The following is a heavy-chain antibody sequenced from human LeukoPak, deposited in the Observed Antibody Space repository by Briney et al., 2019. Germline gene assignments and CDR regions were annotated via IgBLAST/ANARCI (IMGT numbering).Heavy chain of an antibody. D-gene: IGHD4-23*01. V-gene: IGHV3-23*01. CDR3: AKSIDRTAVTPQGFDY. Sequence: GGSLRLSCAASGFTFSSYAMNWVRQAPGKGLEWVSGISSSRDNTYYADSVKGRFTISRDNSKNTLYLQMNSLRAEDTAVYYCAKSIDRTAVTPQGFDYWGQGSLVTVSS. J-gene: IGHJ4*02. CDR2: ISSSRDNT. CDR1: GFTFSSYA.